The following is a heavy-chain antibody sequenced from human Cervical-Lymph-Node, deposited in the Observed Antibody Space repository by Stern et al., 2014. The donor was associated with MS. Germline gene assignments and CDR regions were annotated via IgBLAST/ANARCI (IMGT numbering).Heavy chain of an antibody. CDR2: ISSSGDTV. Sequence: DQLVESGGGLVKPRGSLRLSCAASGFRFSDYYMSWGRQAPGKGLEWVSYISSSGDTVYYTDSVKGRFTISRDNAKNSLYLQMNSLRTEDTAMYYCARDLWSPDYWGQGTLVTVSS. D-gene: IGHD3-3*01. CDR3: ARDLWSPDY. CDR1: GFRFSDYY. V-gene: IGHV3-11*01. J-gene: IGHJ4*02.